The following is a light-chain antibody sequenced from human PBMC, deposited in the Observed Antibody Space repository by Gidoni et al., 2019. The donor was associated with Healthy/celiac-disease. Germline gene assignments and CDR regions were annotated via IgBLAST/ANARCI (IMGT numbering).Light chain of an antibody. CDR3: QQYNSYSPWT. J-gene: IGKJ1*01. CDR2: DAS. CDR1: QSINSW. V-gene: IGKV1-5*01. Sequence: DHQMNQSPSTLSASGGDRVTNTCPANQSINSWLSWYQQKPGKAPKLLIYDASSLESGVPSRFSGSGSGTEFTLTISSLQPDDFATYYCQQYNSYSPWTFGQGTKVEIK.